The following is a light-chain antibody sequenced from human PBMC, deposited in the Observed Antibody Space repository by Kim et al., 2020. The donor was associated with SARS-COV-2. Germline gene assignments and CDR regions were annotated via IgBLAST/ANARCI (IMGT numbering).Light chain of an antibody. V-gene: IGKV3-20*01. Sequence: LSAGERVTLSCRASQSVSNNYVAWHQQNPGQAPRLLIDDASSRAAGIADRISGSGSGTDFTLTISRLEPEDFAVYCCQRYGDSPYTFGQGTKLEI. CDR3: QRYGDSPYT. CDR1: QSVSNNY. J-gene: IGKJ2*01. CDR2: DAS.